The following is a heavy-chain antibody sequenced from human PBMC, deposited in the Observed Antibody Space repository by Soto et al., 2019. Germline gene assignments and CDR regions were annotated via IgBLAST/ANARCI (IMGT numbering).Heavy chain of an antibody. CDR1: GFTFSSYA. CDR2: ISGSGSST. Sequence: VGSLRLSCAASGFTFSSYAMSWVRQAPGKGLEWVSAISGSGSSTYYTDSVKGRFTISRDNSKNSLYLQMNSLRAEDTAVYYCARDSVTPPYYGMDVWGQGTTVTVSS. J-gene: IGHJ6*02. CDR3: ARDSVTPPYYGMDV. V-gene: IGHV3-23*01. D-gene: IGHD4-17*01.